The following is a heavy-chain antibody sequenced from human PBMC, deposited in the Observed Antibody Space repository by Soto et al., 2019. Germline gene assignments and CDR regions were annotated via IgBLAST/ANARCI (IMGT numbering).Heavy chain of an antibody. Sequence: SETLSLTCTVSGGSISSGGYYWSWIRQHPGKGLEWIGYIYYSGSTYYNPSLKSRVTISIDTPKNQFSLQLSSVTVADTAFYYCAGGGSIVVATRRRMDVWGKGTTVTVSS. CDR1: GGSISSGGYY. V-gene: IGHV4-31*03. CDR3: AGGGSIVVATRRRMDV. CDR2: IYYSGST. J-gene: IGHJ6*03. D-gene: IGHD3-22*01.